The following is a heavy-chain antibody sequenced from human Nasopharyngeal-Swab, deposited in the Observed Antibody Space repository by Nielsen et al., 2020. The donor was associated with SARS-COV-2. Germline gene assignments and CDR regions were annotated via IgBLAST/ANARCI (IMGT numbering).Heavy chain of an antibody. CDR3: ARDRAYSGSYMDV. D-gene: IGHD5-12*01. CDR2: IIPIFDTA. J-gene: IGHJ6*03. V-gene: IGHV1-69*06. Sequence: WVRQAPGQGLEWMGGIIPIFDTANYAQKFQGRVTITADKSTSTAYMELSSLRSEDTAVYYCARDRAYSGSYMDVWGKGTTVTVSS.